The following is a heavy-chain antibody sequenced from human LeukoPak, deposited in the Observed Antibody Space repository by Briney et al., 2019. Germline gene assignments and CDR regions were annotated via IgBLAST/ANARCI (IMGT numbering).Heavy chain of an antibody. CDR1: GGSFSGYY. D-gene: IGHD3-10*01. J-gene: IGHJ4*02. CDR3: AREGRLAN. Sequence: SETLSLTCAVYGGSFSGYYWSWIRQPPGKGLEWIGSIYYSGSTYYNPSLKSRVTISVDTSKNQFSLKLSSVTAADTAVYYCAREGRLANWGQGTLVTVSS. CDR2: IYYSGST. V-gene: IGHV4-34*01.